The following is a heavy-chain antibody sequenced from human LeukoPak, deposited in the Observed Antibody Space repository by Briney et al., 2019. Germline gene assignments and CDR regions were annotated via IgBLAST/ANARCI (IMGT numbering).Heavy chain of an antibody. CDR2: IYHTGST. CDR1: GYSMSRGYY. J-gene: IGHJ4*02. D-gene: IGHD3-3*01. CDR3: ARAGWIITSGIDY. Sequence: PSETLSLTCGVSGYSMSRGYYWAWIRQPPGKGLEWIGTIYHTGSTYYTPSLGSRVTISVDTSKNEFSLNLNSVTAADTAVYYWARAGWIITSGIDYWGQGALVTVSS. V-gene: IGHV4-38-2*01.